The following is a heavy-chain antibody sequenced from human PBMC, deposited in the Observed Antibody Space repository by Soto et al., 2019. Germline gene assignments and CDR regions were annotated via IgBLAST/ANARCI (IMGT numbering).Heavy chain of an antibody. V-gene: IGHV3-11*01. CDR2: ISTTGSTI. CDR3: ARYDFWSGWNNY. Sequence: QVQLVESGGGLVKPGGSLRLSCAASEFIFNDYYMSWIRQAPGKGLEWVLYISTTGSTISYADSVTGRFTISRDNAKNSLYLQMNSLTAEDTAVYYCARYDFWSGWNNYWGQGTLVTVSS. D-gene: IGHD3-3*01. J-gene: IGHJ4*02. CDR1: EFIFNDYY.